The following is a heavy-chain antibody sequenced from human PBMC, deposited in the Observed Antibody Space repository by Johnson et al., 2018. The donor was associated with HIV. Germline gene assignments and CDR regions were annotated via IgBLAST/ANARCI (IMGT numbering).Heavy chain of an antibody. J-gene: IGHJ3*02. CDR3: ARDRSITMIVVVSGAFDI. CDR2: ISYDGSNK. V-gene: IGHV3-30-3*01. D-gene: IGHD3-22*01. Sequence: VQVVESGGGVVQPGRSLRLSCAASGFTFSSYAMHWVRQAPGKGLEWVAVISYDGSNKYYADSVKGRFTISRDNSKNTLYLQMNSLRAEDTAVYYCARDRSITMIVVVSGAFDIWGQGTMVTVSS. CDR1: GFTFSSYA.